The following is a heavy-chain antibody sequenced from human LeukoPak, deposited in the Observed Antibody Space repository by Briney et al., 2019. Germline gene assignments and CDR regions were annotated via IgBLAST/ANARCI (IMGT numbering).Heavy chain of an antibody. Sequence: SETLSLTCTISGVSISSSSFYWGWFRQPPGKGLELIGTIHLSGSTYYNPSLKSRASISVDTSKNQFSLNLRSVTAADTAVYYCATDSRSGWFYHWGEGTLVTVSS. CDR2: IHLSGST. CDR3: ATDSRSGWFYH. D-gene: IGHD6-13*01. V-gene: IGHV4-39*01. CDR1: GVSISSSSFY. J-gene: IGHJ5*02.